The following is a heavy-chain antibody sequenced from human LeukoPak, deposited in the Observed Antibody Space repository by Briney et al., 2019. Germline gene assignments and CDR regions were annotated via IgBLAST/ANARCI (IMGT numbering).Heavy chain of an antibody. V-gene: IGHV1-2*02. CDR3: ARGTTSRIYDFWSGHYYYMDV. D-gene: IGHD3-3*01. CDR2: INPNSGGT. CDR1: GYTFTGYY. J-gene: IGHJ6*03. Sequence: GASVKVSCKASGYTFTGYYMHWVRQAPGQGLEWMGWINPNSGGTNYAQKFQGRVTMTRDTSISTAYMELSRLRSDDTAVYYCARGTTSRIYDFWSGHYYYMDVWGKGTTVTVSS.